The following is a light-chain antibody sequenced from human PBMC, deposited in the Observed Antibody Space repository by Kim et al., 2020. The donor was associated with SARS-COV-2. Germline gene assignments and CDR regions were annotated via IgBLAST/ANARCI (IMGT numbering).Light chain of an antibody. CDR3: QQYGSSLT. CDR1: HSVGIS. J-gene: IGKJ4*01. Sequence: SLPPGEGATLSCRASHSVGISLAWYQQTPGQSPRLLIYGASSRATGIPDRFSGSGSETDFTLTISRLEPEDFAVYYCQQYGSSLTFGGGTKVDIK. CDR2: GAS. V-gene: IGKV3-20*01.